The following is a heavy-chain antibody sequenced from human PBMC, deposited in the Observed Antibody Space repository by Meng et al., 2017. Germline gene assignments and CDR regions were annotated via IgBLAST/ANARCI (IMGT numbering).Heavy chain of an antibody. CDR2: ISSSSSYI. D-gene: IGHD5-12*01. CDR3: AISLVATRDIDY. Sequence: GQRVGSGRGLVKPGGSLRLSCAASGFTFSSYSMNWVRQAPGKGLEWVSSISSSSSYIYYADSVKGRFTISRDNAKNSLYLQMNSLRAEDTAVYYCAISLVATRDIDYWGQGTLVTVSS. CDR1: GFTFSSYS. J-gene: IGHJ4*02. V-gene: IGHV3-21*01.